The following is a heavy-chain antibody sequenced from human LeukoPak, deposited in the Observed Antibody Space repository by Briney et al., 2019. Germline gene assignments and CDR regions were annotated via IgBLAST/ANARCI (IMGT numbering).Heavy chain of an antibody. CDR1: GYTFNTYG. CDR3: ARDQYCSSTSCWGYGAPGGY. D-gene: IGHD2-2*01. J-gene: IGHJ4*02. V-gene: IGHV1-18*01. Sequence: VASVKVSCKPYGYTFNTYGITWVRQAPGQGLEWMGWISPYNGNTNYAQKFQGRVTMTTDTSTSTAYMELRSLRSDDTAVYYCARDQYCSSTSCWGYGAPGGYWGQGTLVTVSS. CDR2: ISPYNGNT.